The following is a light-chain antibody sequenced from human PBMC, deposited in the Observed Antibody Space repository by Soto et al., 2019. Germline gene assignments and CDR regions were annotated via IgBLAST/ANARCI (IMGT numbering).Light chain of an antibody. V-gene: IGLV2-14*03. CDR3: NSYAGGDSLV. CDR1: GLDVGLYNY. Sequence: QSVLTQPASVSGSPGQSITFSCTGTGLDVGLYNYVSWYQQQPGKAPNLIIYDVNRRPSGVSYRFSGSKSGNTATLTISGLQTEDEADYYCNSYAGGDSLVFGGGTKLTVL. J-gene: IGLJ3*02. CDR2: DVN.